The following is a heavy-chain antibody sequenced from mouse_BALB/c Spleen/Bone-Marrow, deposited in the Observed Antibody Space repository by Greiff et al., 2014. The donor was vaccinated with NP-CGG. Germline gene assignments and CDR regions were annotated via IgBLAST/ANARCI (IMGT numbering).Heavy chain of an antibody. J-gene: IGHJ3*01. V-gene: IGHV1-80*01. Sequence: QVQLQQPGAELVRPGSSVKISCKASGYAFSTYWMNWVKQRPGQGLEWIGQIYPGDGDTNYNGKFKGKATLTADKSSRTAYMQLSSLTSEDSAIYFCARGLRAYWGQGTLVTVSA. CDR1: GYAFSTYW. CDR3: ARGLRAY. CDR2: IYPGDGDT.